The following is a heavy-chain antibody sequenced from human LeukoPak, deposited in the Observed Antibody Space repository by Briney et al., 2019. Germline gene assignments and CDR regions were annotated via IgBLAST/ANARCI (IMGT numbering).Heavy chain of an antibody. Sequence: GGSLRLSCAASGFTFSSHGMHWVRQAPGKGLEWVAFMPYDGNNKYYADSVKGRFTVSRDNSKNTLYLQMNSLRAEGTAVYYCAKAPAVAGIYYFDYWGQGTLVTVSS. V-gene: IGHV3-30*02. CDR3: AKAPAVAGIYYFDY. CDR2: MPYDGNNK. J-gene: IGHJ4*02. D-gene: IGHD6-19*01. CDR1: GFTFSSHG.